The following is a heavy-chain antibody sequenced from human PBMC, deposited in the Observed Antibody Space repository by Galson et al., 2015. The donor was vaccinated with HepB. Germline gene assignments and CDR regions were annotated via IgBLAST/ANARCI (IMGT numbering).Heavy chain of an antibody. CDR3: ARDFHIVVVTAIEGDAFDI. Sequence: SLRLSCAASGFTFSSYSMNWVRQAPGKGLEWVSSISSSSSYIYYADSVKGRFTISRDNAKNSLYLQMNSLRAEDTAVYYCARDFHIVVVTAIEGDAFDIWGQGTMVTVSS. V-gene: IGHV3-21*01. CDR1: GFTFSSYS. CDR2: ISSSSSYI. J-gene: IGHJ3*02. D-gene: IGHD2-21*02.